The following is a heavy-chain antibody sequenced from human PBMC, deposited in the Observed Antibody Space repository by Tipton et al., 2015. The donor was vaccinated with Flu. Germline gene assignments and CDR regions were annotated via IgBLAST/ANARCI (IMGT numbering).Heavy chain of an antibody. V-gene: IGHV4-61*02. Sequence: LRLSCSVFGGSFGSGTSYWSWIRQPAGKGLEWLGRISTSGNTNYNPSLQSRVAMSVDTSKNQFSLKVFSVTAADTAVYYCARRDYSNYVSDPKSWFDPWGQGILVTVSS. CDR1: GGSFGSGTSY. J-gene: IGHJ5*02. CDR2: ISTSGNT. D-gene: IGHD4-11*01. CDR3: ARRDYSNYVSDPKSWFDP.